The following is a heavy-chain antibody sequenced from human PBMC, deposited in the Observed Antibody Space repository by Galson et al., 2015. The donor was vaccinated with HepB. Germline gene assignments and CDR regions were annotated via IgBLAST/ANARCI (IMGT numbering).Heavy chain of an antibody. V-gene: IGHV3-30*18. D-gene: IGHD3-10*01. CDR2: ISYDGSNK. CDR1: GITFSSYA. CDR3: AKEKGDGGTGNDLNGYFYYGLDV. J-gene: IGHJ6*02. Sequence: SLRLSCAVSGITFSSYAMHWVRQVPRTGLEWVAVISYDGSNKYYGDFVKGRFTISRDTSKNTVSLQMNSLRLEDTGVYYCAKEKGDGGTGNDLNGYFYYGLDVWGQGTAVTVSS.